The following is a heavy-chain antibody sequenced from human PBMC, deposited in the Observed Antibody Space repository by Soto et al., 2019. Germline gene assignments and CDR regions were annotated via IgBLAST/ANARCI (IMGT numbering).Heavy chain of an antibody. Sequence: QITLKESGPTLVKPTQTLTLTCTFSGFSLTTRGVGVGWIRQPPGNALECLALIYWDDDKRYSPSLQSRLSITKDTSKSHVVLTMTNVDPVDTATYYCAHIPNYYQYDWFDPWGQGTLVSVSS. J-gene: IGHJ5*02. CDR1: GFSLTTRGVG. D-gene: IGHD3-16*01. V-gene: IGHV2-5*02. CDR2: IYWDDDK. CDR3: AHIPNYYQYDWFDP.